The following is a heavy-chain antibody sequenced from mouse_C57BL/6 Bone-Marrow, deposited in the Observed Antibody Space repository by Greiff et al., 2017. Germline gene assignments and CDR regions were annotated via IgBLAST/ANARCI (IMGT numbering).Heavy chain of an antibody. V-gene: IGHV1-19*01. J-gene: IGHJ3*01. CDR2: INPYNGGT. Sequence: EVHLVESGPVLVKPGASVKMSCKASGYTFTDYYMNWVKQSHGKSLEWIGVINPYNGGTSYNQKFKGKATLTVDKSSSTAYMELNSLTSEDSAVYYCARSGYSNPWFAYWGQGTLVTVSA. CDR1: GYTFTDYY. CDR3: ARSGYSNPWFAY. D-gene: IGHD2-5*01.